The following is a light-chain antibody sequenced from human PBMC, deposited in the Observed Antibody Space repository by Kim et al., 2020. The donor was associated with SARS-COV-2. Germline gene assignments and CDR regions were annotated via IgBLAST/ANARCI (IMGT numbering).Light chain of an antibody. V-gene: IGLV2-14*01. J-gene: IGLJ3*02. Sequence: QSALTQPASVSGSPGQSITISCTGTSSDVGGYNYVSWYQQHPGKAPKLMIYDVSKRPSGVSNRFSGSKSGNTAPLTISGLQAEDEADYYCSSYTSSSTYWVFGGGTQLTVL. CDR1: SSDVGGYNY. CDR3: SSYTSSSTYWV. CDR2: DVS.